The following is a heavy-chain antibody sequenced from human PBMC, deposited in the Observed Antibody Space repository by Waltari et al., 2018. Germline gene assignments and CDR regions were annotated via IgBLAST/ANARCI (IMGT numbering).Heavy chain of an antibody. Sequence: QLQLQESGPGLVKPSETLSLTCTVSGGSISSSSYSWGWIRQPPGKGLEWIGSIYYSGSTYYNPSLKGRVTISVDTSKNQFSLKLSSVTAADTAVYYCARLGCSSTSCSLAFDIWGQGTMVTVSS. CDR1: GGSISSSSYS. D-gene: IGHD2-2*01. J-gene: IGHJ3*02. V-gene: IGHV4-39*01. CDR3: ARLGCSSTSCSLAFDI. CDR2: IYYSGST.